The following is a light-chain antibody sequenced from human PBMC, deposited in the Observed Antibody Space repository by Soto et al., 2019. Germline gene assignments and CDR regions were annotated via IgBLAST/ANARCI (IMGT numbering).Light chain of an antibody. Sequence: EIVMTQSPATLSVSPGERATLSCRASQSVGSNLAWYQQKPGQAPRLLIYGASTMATGIPARFSGSGSGTEFTITISSLQSEDFAIYFCQQYNNWPPDRTFGQGTKVEIK. CDR2: GAS. J-gene: IGKJ1*01. V-gene: IGKV3-15*01. CDR3: QQYNNWPPDRT. CDR1: QSVGSN.